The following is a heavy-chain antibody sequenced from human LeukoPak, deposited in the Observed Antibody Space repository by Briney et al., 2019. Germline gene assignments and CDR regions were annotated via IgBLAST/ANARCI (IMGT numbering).Heavy chain of an antibody. J-gene: IGHJ4*02. Sequence: SETLSLTCTVSGYSISSGYYWGWIRQPPGKGLEWIGSIYHSGSTYYNPSLKSRVTISVDTSKNQFSLKLSSVTAAGTAVYYCARTAPLYDILTSYYPGCSDYWGQGTLVTVSS. D-gene: IGHD3-9*01. CDR2: IYHSGST. V-gene: IGHV4-38-2*02. CDR1: GYSISSGYY. CDR3: ARTAPLYDILTSYYPGCSDY.